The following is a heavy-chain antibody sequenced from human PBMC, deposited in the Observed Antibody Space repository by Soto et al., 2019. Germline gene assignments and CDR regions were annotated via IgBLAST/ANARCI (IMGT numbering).Heavy chain of an antibody. Sequence: SHTLSLTCAISGDSVSSNSAAWNWIRQSPSRGLEWLGRTYYRSKWYNDYAVSVKSRITINPDTSKNQFSLQLNSVTPEDTAVYYCARALWRIVGPRAGYYGMDAWGQGTTVTV. D-gene: IGHD1-26*01. J-gene: IGHJ6*02. CDR3: ARALWRIVGPRAGYYGMDA. CDR2: TYYRSKWYN. CDR1: GDSVSSNSAA. V-gene: IGHV6-1*01.